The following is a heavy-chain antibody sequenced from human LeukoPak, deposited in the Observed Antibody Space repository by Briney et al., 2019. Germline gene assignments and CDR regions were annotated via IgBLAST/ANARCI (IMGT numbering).Heavy chain of an antibody. CDR3: ARGGWSLNY. CDR2: IYYSGST. Sequence: SETLSLTCTVSGGSISSRNYYWSWIRQPPGKGLEWIGYIYYSGSTNYNPSLKSRVTISVDTSKNQFSLKLSSVTAADTAVYYCARGGWSLNYWGQGTLVTVSS. V-gene: IGHV4-61*01. D-gene: IGHD2-15*01. J-gene: IGHJ4*02. CDR1: GGSISSRNYY.